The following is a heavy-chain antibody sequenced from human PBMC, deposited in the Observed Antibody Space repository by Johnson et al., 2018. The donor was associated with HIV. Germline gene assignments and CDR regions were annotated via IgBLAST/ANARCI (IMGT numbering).Heavy chain of an antibody. D-gene: IGHD6-13*01. CDR1: GFSFDDYG. J-gene: IGHJ3*02. CDR2: ISGSGGST. CDR3: AKSYSSSWYTDAFDI. Sequence: EVQLVESGGSVVRPGGSLRLSCEASGFSFDDYGMAWVRQFPGKGLEWISAISGSGGSTYYADSVKGRFTISRDNSKNTLYLQMNSLRAEDTAVYYCAKSYSSSWYTDAFDIWGQGTMVTVSS. V-gene: IGHV3-23*04.